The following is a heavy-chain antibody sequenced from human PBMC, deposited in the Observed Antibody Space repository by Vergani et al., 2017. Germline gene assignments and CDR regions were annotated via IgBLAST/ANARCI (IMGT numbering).Heavy chain of an antibody. CDR2: LTGGGGST. V-gene: IGHV3-23*01. Sequence: EVQLLESGGSLKQPGGSVRLSCAASGFTFSTYAMNWVRQAPGKGLEWVSALTGGGGSTYYADSFKGRFIISRDNSRDTLYLQMNSLRPEDTATYYCVKDAGSYGNFFDSWGQGTLVTVSS. D-gene: IGHD1-26*01. CDR1: GFTFSTYA. J-gene: IGHJ4*02. CDR3: VKDAGSYGNFFDS.